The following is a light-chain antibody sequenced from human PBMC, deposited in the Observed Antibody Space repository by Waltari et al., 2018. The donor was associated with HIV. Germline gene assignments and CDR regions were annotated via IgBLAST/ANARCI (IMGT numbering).Light chain of an antibody. V-gene: IGKV2-28*01. CDR3: MPALQTPIT. CDR2: LGS. J-gene: IGKJ5*01. CDR1: QSRLHSNGYSY. Sequence: IVMTQSPLSLPVTPAEPASISCRSSQSRLHSNGYSYLDWFLQRPGQSPQLLIYLGSNRASGVPDRFSGSGSGTDYTLKITKVEAEDVGVYYCMPALQTPITFGQGTRLEIK.